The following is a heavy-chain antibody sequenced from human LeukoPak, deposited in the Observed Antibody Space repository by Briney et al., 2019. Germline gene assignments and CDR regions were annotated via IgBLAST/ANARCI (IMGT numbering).Heavy chain of an antibody. V-gene: IGHV3-30*02. D-gene: IGHD3-22*01. CDR3: ARVTDDYYDSSGYFDY. CDR1: GFIFSNYG. Sequence: PGGSLRLSCAASGFIFSNYGMHWVRQAPGKGLEWVAFVRYDGSDKYYADSVKGRFTISRDNSKNTLYLQMNSLRAEDTAVYYCARVTDDYYDSSGYFDYWGQGTLVTVSS. J-gene: IGHJ4*02. CDR2: VRYDGSDK.